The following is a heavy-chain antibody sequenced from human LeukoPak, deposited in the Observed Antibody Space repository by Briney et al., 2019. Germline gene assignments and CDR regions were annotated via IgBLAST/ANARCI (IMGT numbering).Heavy chain of an antibody. D-gene: IGHD5-18*01. CDR2: ISSSSSYI. V-gene: IGHV3-21*01. CDR3: ARGSPRVDTAYYFDY. Sequence: GGSLRLSCAASGFTFSSYSMNWVRQAPGKGLEWVSSISSSSSYIYYADSVKGRFTISRDNAKNSLYLQMNSLRAEDTAVYYCARGSPRVDTAYYFDYWGQGTLVTVSS. CDR1: GFTFSSYS. J-gene: IGHJ4*02.